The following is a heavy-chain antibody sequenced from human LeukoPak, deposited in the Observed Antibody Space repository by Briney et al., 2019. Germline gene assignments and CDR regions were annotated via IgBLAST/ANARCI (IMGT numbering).Heavy chain of an antibody. CDR2: IYESGT. CDR3: ARYSVNYSFDS. V-gene: IGHV4-39*07. Sequence: SETLSLTCTVSGGSISSSSYYWGWIRQPPGKGLEWIGNIYESGTNYSPSLKSRVTISVDTSKNQFSLKLMSVTAADTAVYYCARYSVNYSFDSWGQGILVTVSS. J-gene: IGHJ4*02. D-gene: IGHD1-26*01. CDR1: GGSISSSSYY.